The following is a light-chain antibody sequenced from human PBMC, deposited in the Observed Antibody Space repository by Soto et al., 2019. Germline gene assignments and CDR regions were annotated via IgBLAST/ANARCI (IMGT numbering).Light chain of an antibody. Sequence: QSVLTQPPSVSGAPGQRVTISCTGRSSNIGAGYDVHWYQQLPGTAPKLLIYGNSNRPSGVPDRFSGSKSGTSASLAITGLQAEDEADYYCQSYDSSPSVVFGGGTKLTVL. V-gene: IGLV1-40*01. J-gene: IGLJ2*01. CDR2: GNS. CDR1: SSNIGAGYD. CDR3: QSYDSSPSVV.